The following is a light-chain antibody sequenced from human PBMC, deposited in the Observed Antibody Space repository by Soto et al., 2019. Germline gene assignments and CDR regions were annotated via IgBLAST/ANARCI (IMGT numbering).Light chain of an antibody. Sequence: QSVLTQPPSVSGAPGQRVTISCTGSISNIGATSDVHWYQQLPGAAPKLLIYGNNNRPSGVPARFSGSKSGTSSSLAITGLQVEDEADYYCQSYDSTLRGLVAFGGGTKLTVL. CDR2: GNN. CDR3: QSYDSTLRGLVA. J-gene: IGLJ2*01. V-gene: IGLV1-40*01. CDR1: ISNIGATSD.